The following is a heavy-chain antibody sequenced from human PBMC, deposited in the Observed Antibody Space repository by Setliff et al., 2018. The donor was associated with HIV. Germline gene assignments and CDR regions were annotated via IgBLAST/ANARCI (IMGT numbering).Heavy chain of an antibody. CDR1: GYTFTNYY. D-gene: IGHD2-15*01. J-gene: IGHJ5*02. CDR2: IYPGGARR. CDR3: ALPYCSGGNCWSSASLPPAGWFDP. V-gene: IGHV1-46*01. Sequence: ASVKVSCKASGYTFTNYYMRWVRQAPGQGLEWMGIIYPGGARRSYAQKFQGRVTMTWDTSTSTVYMELSGLRFEDTAVYYCALPYCSGGNCWSSASLPPAGWFDPWGQGTLVTVSS.